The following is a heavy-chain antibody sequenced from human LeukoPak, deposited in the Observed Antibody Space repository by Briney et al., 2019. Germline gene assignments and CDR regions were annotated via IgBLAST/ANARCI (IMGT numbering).Heavy chain of an antibody. CDR1: GFTFSSYG. V-gene: IGHV3-30*02. Sequence: GGSLRLSCAASGFTFSSYGMQWVRQAPAKGLGWVAFIRYDGSNKYYADSVKGRFTISRDNSKNTLYLQMNSLRAEDTAVYYCAKDRVGSTMVRGVIVWFDPWGQGTLVTVSS. D-gene: IGHD3-10*01. J-gene: IGHJ5*02. CDR2: IRYDGSNK. CDR3: AKDRVGSTMVRGVIVWFDP.